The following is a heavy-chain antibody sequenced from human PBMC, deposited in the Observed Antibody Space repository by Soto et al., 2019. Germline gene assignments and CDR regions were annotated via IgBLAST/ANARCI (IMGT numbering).Heavy chain of an antibody. CDR2: IYHSGST. CDR1: GGSISSGGYS. D-gene: IGHD3-10*01. J-gene: IGHJ5*02. Sequence: SLSLTCAVSGGSISSGGYSWSWIRQPPGKGLEWIGYIYHSGSTYYNPSLKSRVTISVDRSKNQFSLKLSSVTAADTAVYYCARGPYGSGSYYPNWFDPWGQGTLVTVSS. V-gene: IGHV4-30-2*01. CDR3: ARGPYGSGSYYPNWFDP.